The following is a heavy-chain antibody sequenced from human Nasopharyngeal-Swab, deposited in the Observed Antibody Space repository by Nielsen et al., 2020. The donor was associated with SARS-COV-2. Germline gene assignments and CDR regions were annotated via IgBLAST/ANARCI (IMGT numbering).Heavy chain of an antibody. Sequence: SETLSLTCAVYGGSFSDYYWSWIRQPPGKGLEWIGEINHSGSTNYNPSLKSRVTISVDTSKNQFSLKLSSVTAADTAVYYCARWGNSSSWYYFDYWGQGTLVTVSS. V-gene: IGHV4-34*01. J-gene: IGHJ4*02. CDR2: INHSGST. D-gene: IGHD6-13*01. CDR1: GGSFSDYY. CDR3: ARWGNSSSWYYFDY.